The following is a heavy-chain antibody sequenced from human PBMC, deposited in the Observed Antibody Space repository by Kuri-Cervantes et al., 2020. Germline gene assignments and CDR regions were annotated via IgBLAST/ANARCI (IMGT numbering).Heavy chain of an antibody. D-gene: IGHD3-9*01. CDR1: GFTFSSYS. CDR3: ARGSGRNYDILTGHYSLSWDLDY. V-gene: IGHV3-21*01. J-gene: IGHJ4*02. CDR2: ISSSSSYI. Sequence: GWSLRLSCAASGFTFSSYSMNWVRQAPGKGLEWVSSISSSSSYIYYADSVKGRFTISRGNAKNSLYLQMNSLRAEDTAVYYCARGSGRNYDILTGHYSLSWDLDYWGQGTLVTVSS.